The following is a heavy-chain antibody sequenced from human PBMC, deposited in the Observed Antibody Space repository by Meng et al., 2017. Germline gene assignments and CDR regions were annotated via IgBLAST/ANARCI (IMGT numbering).Heavy chain of an antibody. Sequence: VARGVCGRGWVPHGRSQRLSFLVSGCNCRCYGMHWVRQDPGKGLEWVAVIWYDGSNKYYAYSVKGRFTISRDNSKITLYLQMNSLRAEDTAVYYCASGGEQQLTQNWFDPWGQGTLVTVSS. V-gene: IGHV3-33*08. J-gene: IGHJ5*02. CDR2: IWYDGSNK. CDR1: GCNCRCYG. D-gene: IGHD6-13*01. CDR3: ASGGEQQLTQNWFDP.